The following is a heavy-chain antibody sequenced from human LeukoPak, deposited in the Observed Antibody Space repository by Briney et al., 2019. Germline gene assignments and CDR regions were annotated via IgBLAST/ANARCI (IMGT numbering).Heavy chain of an antibody. CDR1: GGSISSGSYY. CDR3: ASDRIEVDAFDI. V-gene: IGHV4-61*02. Sequence: SETLSLTCTVSGGSISSGSYYWSWLRQPAGKGLEWIGRIYTSGSTNYNPSLKSRVTISVDTSKNQFSLKLSSVTAADTAGYYCASDRIEVDAFDIWGQGTMVTVSS. J-gene: IGHJ3*02. CDR2: IYTSGST. D-gene: IGHD2-15*01.